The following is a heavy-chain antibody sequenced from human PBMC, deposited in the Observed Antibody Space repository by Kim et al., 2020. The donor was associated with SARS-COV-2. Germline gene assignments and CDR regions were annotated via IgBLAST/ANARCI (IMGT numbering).Heavy chain of an antibody. CDR1: GYTFTSYG. CDR2: ISAYNGNT. Sequence: ASVKVSCKASGYTFTSYGISWVRQAPGQGLEWMGWISAYNGNTNYAQKLQGRVTMTTDTSTSTAYMELRSLRSDDTAVYYCARVLIYRFYEYYYYGMDVWGQGTTVTVSS. D-gene: IGHD2-8*01. CDR3: ARVLIYRFYEYYYYGMDV. J-gene: IGHJ6*02. V-gene: IGHV1-18*04.